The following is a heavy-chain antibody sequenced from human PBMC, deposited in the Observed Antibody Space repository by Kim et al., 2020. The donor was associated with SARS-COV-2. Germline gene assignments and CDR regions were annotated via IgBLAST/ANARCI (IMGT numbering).Heavy chain of an antibody. Sequence: SETLSLTCTVSGGSISSYYWSWIRQPQGKGLDWIGYIFYSGSTNYNPSLRSRVTLSVDTSKNKFSLKLSSVTAADTAVYYCARARGEMYFDYWGQGTLVTVSS. CDR3: ARARGEMYFDY. D-gene: IGHD3-16*01. V-gene: IGHV4-59*01. CDR2: IFYSGST. J-gene: IGHJ4*02. CDR1: GGSISSYY.